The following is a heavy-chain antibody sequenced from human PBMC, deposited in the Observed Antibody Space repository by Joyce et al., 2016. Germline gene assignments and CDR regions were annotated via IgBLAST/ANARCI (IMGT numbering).Heavy chain of an antibody. J-gene: IGHJ3*02. D-gene: IGHD4/OR15-4a*01. CDR3: ARDANQVPAFDI. CDR1: GGTSSSYA. Sequence: QVQLVPSGAEVKKPGSSVKVSCKASGGTSSSYAISWVRQAPGQGLEWMGGIIPIFNKANYAQKFQDRVTFTADESTSTVYMEVSSLRFQDAAVYFCARDANQVPAFDIWGQGTLVTVSS. CDR2: IIPIFNKA. V-gene: IGHV1-69*01.